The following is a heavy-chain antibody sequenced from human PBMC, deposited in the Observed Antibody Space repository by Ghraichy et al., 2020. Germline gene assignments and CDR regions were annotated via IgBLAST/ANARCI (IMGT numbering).Heavy chain of an antibody. CDR2: IDGESSDE. D-gene: IGHD3-10*01. V-gene: IGHV3-21*01. CDR1: GFDFSTYS. CDR3: ARDLRGSGSYGKHYYGMDA. J-gene: IGHJ6*02. Sequence: GGSLRLSCAASGFDFSTYSMNWVRQAPGKGLEWVSSIDGESSDEYYTDLVKGRFTISRDNARNSLYLQMNNLRVEDTAVYYSARDLRGSGSYGKHYYGMDAWGQGTTVTVSS.